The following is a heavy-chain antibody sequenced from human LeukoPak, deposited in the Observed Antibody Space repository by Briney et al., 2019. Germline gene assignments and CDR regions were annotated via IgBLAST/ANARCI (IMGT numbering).Heavy chain of an antibody. D-gene: IGHD4-23*01. J-gene: IGHJ4*02. CDR2: INSDGSST. CDR1: GFTLSRYW. CDR3: ARGAVWGGNCGDY. V-gene: IGHV3-74*01. Sequence: PGGSLRLSCAAPGFTLSRYWMHWVRQASGKGLVWVSRINSDGSSTTYADSVKGRFTISRDNAKNTLYLQMNSLRAEDTAVYYCARGAVWGGNCGDYWGQGTLVTVSS.